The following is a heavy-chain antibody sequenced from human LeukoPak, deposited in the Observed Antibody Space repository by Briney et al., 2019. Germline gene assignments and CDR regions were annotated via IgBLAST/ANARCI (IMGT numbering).Heavy chain of an antibody. CDR3: ARQWGPRGMATNYFDY. V-gene: IGHV4-39*01. CDR2: IYYSGST. CDR1: GGSISSSSYY. Sequence: SETLSLTCTVSGGSISSSSYYWGWIRQPPGKGLEWIGSIYYSGSTYYNPSLKSRVTISVDTSKNQFSLKLSSVTAADTAVYYCARQWGPRGMATNYFDYWGQGTLVTVSS. D-gene: IGHD5-24*01. J-gene: IGHJ4*02.